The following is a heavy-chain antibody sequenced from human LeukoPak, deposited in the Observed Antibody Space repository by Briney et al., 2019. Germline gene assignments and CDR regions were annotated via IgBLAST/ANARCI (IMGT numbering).Heavy chain of an antibody. CDR3: ARDHYGGNSDY. CDR2: INTDGSST. Sequence: PGGSLRLSCAASGFTFSSYWMHWVRQAPGKGLVWVSRINTDGSSTYYADSVKGRFTISRDSAKNTLYLQMNTLRAEDTAVYYCARDHYGGNSDYWGQGTLVTVSS. CDR1: GFTFSSYW. J-gene: IGHJ4*02. V-gene: IGHV3-74*01. D-gene: IGHD4-23*01.